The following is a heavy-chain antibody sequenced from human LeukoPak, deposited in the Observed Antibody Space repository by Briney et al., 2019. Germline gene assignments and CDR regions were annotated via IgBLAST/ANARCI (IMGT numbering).Heavy chain of an antibody. J-gene: IGHJ4*02. D-gene: IGHD6-13*01. CDR3: ARDMGPIAAAGVFDN. Sequence: GASVKVSCKASGYTFTSYGISWVRQAPGQGLEWMGWISAYNGNTNYAQKLQGRVTMTTDTSTSTAYMELRSLRSDDTAVYYCARDMGPIAAAGVFDNWGQGTLVTVSS. CDR1: GYTFTSYG. V-gene: IGHV1-18*01. CDR2: ISAYNGNT.